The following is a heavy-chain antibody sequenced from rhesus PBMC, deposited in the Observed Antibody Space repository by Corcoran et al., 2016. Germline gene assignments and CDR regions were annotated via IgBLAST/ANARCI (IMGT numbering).Heavy chain of an antibody. D-gene: IGHD6-13*01. CDR1: GYTFTDYY. CDR2: VDPEDGEA. CDR3: ATGRVLGAAGPDSYFDY. Sequence: EVQLVQSGAEVKKPGASVKISCKASGYTFTDYYLHWVRQAPGKGLEWMGRVDPEDGEATHAQKFQHRGTITADTSTDTAYMELSSLRSEDTAVYYCATGRVLGAAGPDSYFDYWGQGVLVTVSS. J-gene: IGHJ4*01. V-gene: IGHV1-111*02.